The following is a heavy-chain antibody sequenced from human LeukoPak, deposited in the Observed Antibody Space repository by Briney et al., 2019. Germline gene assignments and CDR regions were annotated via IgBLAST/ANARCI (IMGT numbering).Heavy chain of an antibody. CDR2: IILIFGTA. V-gene: IGHV1-69*13. CDR1: GGTFISYA. Sequence: GASVKVSCKASGGTFISYAISWVRQAPGQGLEWMGGIILIFGTANYAQKFQGRVTITADESTSTAYMELSSLRSEDTAVYYCAGCGGDCYHYYYYGMDVWGQGTTVTVSS. CDR3: AGCGGDCYHYYYYGMDV. J-gene: IGHJ6*02. D-gene: IGHD2-21*02.